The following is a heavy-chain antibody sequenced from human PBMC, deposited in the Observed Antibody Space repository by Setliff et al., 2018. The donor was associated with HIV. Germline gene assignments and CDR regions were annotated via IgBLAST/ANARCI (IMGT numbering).Heavy chain of an antibody. Sequence: PSETLSLTCTVSGGSISSNNYYWGWIRQPPGKGLEWIGSILYSETVYYGGRTYYSPSLKSRVTISVDTSKSQFSLKLSSVTAADTAVYYCARGVPLLPPHYWGQGTLVTVSS. CDR2: ILYSETVYYGGRT. V-gene: IGHV4-39*07. CDR1: GGSISSNNYY. CDR3: ARGVPLLPPHY. J-gene: IGHJ4*02. D-gene: IGHD2-21*02.